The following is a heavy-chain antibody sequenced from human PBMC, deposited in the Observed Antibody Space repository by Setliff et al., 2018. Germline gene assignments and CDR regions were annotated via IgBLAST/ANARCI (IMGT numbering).Heavy chain of an antibody. CDR1: GFSLTTTGVA. CDR2: IYWDDDK. CDR3: AHRPKMGSDGFYSAFDM. V-gene: IGHV2-5*02. Sequence: PTQTLTLTCPFSGFSLTTTGVAVGWIRQPPGKALEWLALIYWDDDKRYSPSLKSRLTIVKDTSKNQVVLTMTNMDPVDTATYYCAHRPKMGSDGFYSAFDMWGQGTMVTVSS. J-gene: IGHJ3*02. D-gene: IGHD2-15*01.